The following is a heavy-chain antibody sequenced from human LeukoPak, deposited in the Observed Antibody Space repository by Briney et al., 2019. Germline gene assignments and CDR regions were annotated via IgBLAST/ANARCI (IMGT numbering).Heavy chain of an antibody. CDR1: GFTFSSYA. V-gene: IGHV3-23*01. CDR3: AKGVRRSSDYSSPVDY. D-gene: IGHD3-22*01. CDR2: ISGSGGST. Sequence: GGSLRLSCAASGFTFSSYAMSWVRRAPGKGLEWVSAISGSGGSTYYADSVKGRFTISRDNSRNTLYLQMNSLRAEDTAVYYCAKGVRRSSDYSSPVDYWGQGTLVTVSS. J-gene: IGHJ4*02.